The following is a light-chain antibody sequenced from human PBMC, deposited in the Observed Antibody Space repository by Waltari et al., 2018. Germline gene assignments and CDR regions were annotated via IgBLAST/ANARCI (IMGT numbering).Light chain of an antibody. V-gene: IGLV1-47*01. CDR3: APWDDSLSGPGV. J-gene: IGLJ3*02. CDR1: SSTLGSHF. Sequence: QSVLTQPPSASGTPGQRVTISCSGRSSTLGSHFVYWYQQLPGTAPKLLIYRNNQRPSGVPDRFSGSKSGTSASLAISGLRSEDEADYYCAPWDDSLSGPGVFGGGTKLTVL. CDR2: RNN.